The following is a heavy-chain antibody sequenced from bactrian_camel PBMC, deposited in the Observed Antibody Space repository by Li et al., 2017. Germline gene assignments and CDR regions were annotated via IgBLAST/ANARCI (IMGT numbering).Heavy chain of an antibody. J-gene: IGHJ6*01. CDR3: AYEGAFGGTCGTGRRDFGY. V-gene: IGHV3S55*01. CDR2: IDSDLDT. Sequence: VQLVESGGGSVTTGGSLRLSCAASGHTGSSLCMGWFRQAPGKEREVAALIDSDLDTYYEDSVKGRFTISKVPAKNTLYLQMSGLKPEDTALYYRAYEGAFGGTCGTGRRDFGYWGQGTQVTVS. D-gene: IGHD2*01. CDR1: GHTGSSLC.